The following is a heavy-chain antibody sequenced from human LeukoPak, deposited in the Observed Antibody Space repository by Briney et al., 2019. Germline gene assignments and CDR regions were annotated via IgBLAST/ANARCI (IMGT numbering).Heavy chain of an antibody. CDR3: AGEGYCSGGSCPYYFDY. CDR2: ISSSSSYI. D-gene: IGHD2-15*01. J-gene: IGHJ4*02. Sequence: PGGSLRLSCAASGFTFSSYSMNWVRQAPGKGLEWVSSISSSSSYIYYADSVKGRFTISRDNAKNSLYLQMNSLRAEDTAVYYCAGEGYCSGGSCPYYFDYWGQGTLVTVSS. CDR1: GFTFSSYS. V-gene: IGHV3-21*01.